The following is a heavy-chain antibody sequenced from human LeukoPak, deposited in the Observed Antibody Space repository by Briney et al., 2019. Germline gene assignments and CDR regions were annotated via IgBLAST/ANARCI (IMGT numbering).Heavy chain of an antibody. CDR2: IKSKTDGGTA. CDR1: GFTFSHVW. CDR3: TTERDNYFQY. Sequence: GGSLRLSCAASGFTFSHVWMSWVRQAPGKGLEWVGRIKSKTDGGTADYAAPVKGRFTISRDDSKNTLYLQMNSLKTEDTALYYCTTERDNYFQYWGQGTLVTVSS. V-gene: IGHV3-15*01. J-gene: IGHJ4*02. D-gene: IGHD2-15*01.